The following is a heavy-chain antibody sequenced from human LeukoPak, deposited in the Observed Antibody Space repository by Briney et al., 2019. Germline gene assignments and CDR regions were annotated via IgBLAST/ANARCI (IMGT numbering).Heavy chain of an antibody. Sequence: PGGSLRLSCAASGFIFRDYWMLWVRQVPGKGLIWVSRIDRDGFPTIYADSVKGRFTVSRNNARNTLYLQMNNLRDEDSAVYYCAASRWSGALDFWGKGSLATVSS. J-gene: IGHJ4*02. CDR2: IDRDGFPT. V-gene: IGHV3-74*01. CDR3: AASRWSGALDF. D-gene: IGHD3-3*01. CDR1: GFIFRDYW.